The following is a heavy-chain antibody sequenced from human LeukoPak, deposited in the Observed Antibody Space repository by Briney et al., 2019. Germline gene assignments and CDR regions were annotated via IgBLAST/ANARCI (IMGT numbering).Heavy chain of an antibody. CDR2: ISGSGGST. J-gene: IGHJ4*02. CDR1: GFTFSSYG. V-gene: IGHV3-23*01. D-gene: IGHD6-13*01. Sequence: VGSLRLSCAASGFTFSSYGMSWVRQAPGKGLEWVSAISGSGGSTYYADSVKGRFTISRDNSKNTLYLQMNSLRAEDTAVYYCARTRSVAAAGTNDYWGQGTLVTVSS. CDR3: ARTRSVAAAGTNDY.